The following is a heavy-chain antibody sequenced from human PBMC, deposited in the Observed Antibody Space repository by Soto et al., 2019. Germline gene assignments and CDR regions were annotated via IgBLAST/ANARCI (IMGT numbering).Heavy chain of an antibody. CDR2: IDWDDDK. Sequence: SGPTLVNPTQTLTLTCTFSGFSLNTDGMCVSWIRQSPGKALEWLARIDWDDDKYYSTSLKTRLTISKDTPKNQVVLTMTNMDPVDTATYYCARTPDIVLVPAAIVFDYWGQGTLVTVSS. V-gene: IGHV2-70*11. CDR3: ARTPDIVLVPAAIVFDY. J-gene: IGHJ4*02. CDR1: GFSLNTDGMC. D-gene: IGHD2-2*01.